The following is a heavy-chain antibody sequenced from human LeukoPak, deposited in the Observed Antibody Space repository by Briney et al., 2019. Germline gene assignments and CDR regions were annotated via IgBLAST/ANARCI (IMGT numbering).Heavy chain of an antibody. J-gene: IGHJ4*02. D-gene: IGHD2-15*01. V-gene: IGHV3-21*01. CDR1: GFTFSSYS. Sequence: PGGSLRLSCAASGFTFSSYSMNWVRQAPGKGLEWVSSISSSRSYIYYADSVKGRFTISRDNAKNSLYLQMNSLRAEDTAVYYCARAPLGYCSGRSCYDLDYWGQGTLVTVSS. CDR2: ISSSRSYI. CDR3: ARAPLGYCSGRSCYDLDY.